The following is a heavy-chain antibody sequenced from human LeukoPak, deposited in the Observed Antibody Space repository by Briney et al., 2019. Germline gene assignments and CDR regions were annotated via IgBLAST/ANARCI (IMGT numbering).Heavy chain of an antibody. J-gene: IGHJ6*02. CDR1: GFTVSSNY. Sequence: PGGSLRLSCAASGFTVSSNYMSWVRQPRGKGLECVSVIYSGGSTYYADSVKGRFTISRDNSKNTLYLQMNSLRAEDTAVYYCARDNYCSSTSCTDYYGMDVWGQGTTVTVSS. CDR2: IYSGGST. V-gene: IGHV3-66*01. CDR3: ARDNYCSSTSCTDYYGMDV. D-gene: IGHD2-2*01.